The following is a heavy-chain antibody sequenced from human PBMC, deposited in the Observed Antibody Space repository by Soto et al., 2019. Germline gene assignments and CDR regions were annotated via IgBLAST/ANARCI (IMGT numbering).Heavy chain of an antibody. CDR2: IYPGDSDT. V-gene: IGHV5-51*01. CDR1: GYSFTSYW. CDR3: ARQFYYDSSGYPPYYYYGMDV. Sequence: GESLKISCKGSGYSFTSYWIGWVRQMPGKGLEWMGIIYPGDSDTRYSPSFQGQVTISADKSISTAYLQWSSLKASDTAMYYCARQFYYDSSGYPPYYYYGMDVWGQGTTVTVSS. J-gene: IGHJ6*02. D-gene: IGHD3-22*01.